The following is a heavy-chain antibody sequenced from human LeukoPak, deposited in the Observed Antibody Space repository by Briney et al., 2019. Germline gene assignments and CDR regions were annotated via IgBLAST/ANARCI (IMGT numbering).Heavy chain of an antibody. D-gene: IGHD3-10*01. J-gene: IGHJ4*02. CDR2: IIPILGIA. CDR3: ARVRRLRFGAPELGEIEY. V-gene: IGHV1-69*04. CDR1: GGTFSSYA. Sequence: SVKVSCKASGGTFSSYAISWVPQAPGQGLEWMGRIIPILGIANYAQKFQGRVTITADKSTSTAYMELSSLRSEDTAVYYCARVRRLRFGAPELGEIEYWGQGTLVTVSS.